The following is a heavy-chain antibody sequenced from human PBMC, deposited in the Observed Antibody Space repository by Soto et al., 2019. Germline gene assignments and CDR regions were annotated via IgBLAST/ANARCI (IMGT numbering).Heavy chain of an antibody. Sequence: GSLRLSCAASGFTFSSYAMNWVRQAPGKGLEWIGSIYYSGSTYYNPSLKSRVTISVDTSKNQFSLKLSSVTAADTAVYYCARVPDYWGQGTLVTV. CDR2: IYYSGST. V-gene: IGHV4-39*07. J-gene: IGHJ4*02. CDR1: GFTFSSYA. CDR3: ARVPDY.